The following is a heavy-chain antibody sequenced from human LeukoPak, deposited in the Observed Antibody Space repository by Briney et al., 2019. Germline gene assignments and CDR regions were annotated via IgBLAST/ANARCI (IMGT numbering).Heavy chain of an antibody. Sequence: GGSLRLSCAASGFTFSSYAMSWVRQVPGKGLEWVSVISGSGDNTYYADSVKGRFTISRDNSKNMLYLQMNSLRAEDTAVYYCAKDHGVYGSGSYETFDPWGQGTLVTVSS. D-gene: IGHD3-10*01. CDR2: ISGSGDNT. CDR3: AKDHGVYGSGSYETFDP. V-gene: IGHV3-23*01. J-gene: IGHJ5*02. CDR1: GFTFSSYA.